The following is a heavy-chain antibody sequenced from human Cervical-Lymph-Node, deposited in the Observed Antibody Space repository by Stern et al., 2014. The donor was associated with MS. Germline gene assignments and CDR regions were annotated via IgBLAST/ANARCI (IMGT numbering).Heavy chain of an antibody. CDR3: GKLGIY. CDR2: ISKDARKT. D-gene: IGHD1-26*01. V-gene: IGHV3-30*18. CDR1: GFTFSENP. Sequence: QMQLAESGGALVQPGRPLRLPCAASGFTFSENPMHWVRQAPGKGLEWVAAISKDARKTFYAASVEGRFTISRDNGKNTLFLQMNRLKVEDTAVYCCGKLGIYWGRGTLVTVSS. J-gene: IGHJ4*02.